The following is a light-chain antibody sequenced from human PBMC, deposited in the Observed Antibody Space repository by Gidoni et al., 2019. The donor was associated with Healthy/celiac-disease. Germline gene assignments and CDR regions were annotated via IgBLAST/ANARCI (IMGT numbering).Light chain of an antibody. Sequence: DIQLTQSPSFLSASVGDRVTITCRASQGISSYLAWYQQKPGKAPKILIYAASTLQSGVPSRFSGSGSGTEFTLTISSRQPEDFATYYCQQLNSYPPYTFGQGTKLEIK. V-gene: IGKV1-9*01. J-gene: IGKJ2*01. CDR2: AAS. CDR3: QQLNSYPPYT. CDR1: QGISSY.